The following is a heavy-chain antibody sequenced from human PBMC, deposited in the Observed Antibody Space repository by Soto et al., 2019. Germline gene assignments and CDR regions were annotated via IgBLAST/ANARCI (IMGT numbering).Heavy chain of an antibody. Sequence: LSLTCTVSGGSVSGYYWSWIRQPPGKGLEWIGYVHYNGGTLYNPSLESRVTISVDTSKNHFSLRLNSVTAADTAVYYCARVHVMVVAGSTFDYWGHGTLVTVSS. CDR3: ARVHVMVVAGSTFDY. CDR2: VHYNGGT. D-gene: IGHD6-19*01. CDR1: GGSVSGYY. J-gene: IGHJ4*01. V-gene: IGHV4-59*08.